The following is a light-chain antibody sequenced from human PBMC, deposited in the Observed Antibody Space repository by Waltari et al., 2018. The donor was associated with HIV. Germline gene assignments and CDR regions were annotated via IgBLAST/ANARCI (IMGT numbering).Light chain of an antibody. CDR3: SSYTSSSTLVV. Sequence: QSALTPPASASGSPGQSITISCTGTSSDVGGFNYVSWYQHHPGKAPKLMIYDVTSRPSGVSNRFSGSKSGNTASLTISGLQAEDEADYYCSSYTSSSTLVVFGGGTKLTVL. J-gene: IGLJ2*01. V-gene: IGLV2-14*03. CDR1: SSDVGGFNY. CDR2: DVT.